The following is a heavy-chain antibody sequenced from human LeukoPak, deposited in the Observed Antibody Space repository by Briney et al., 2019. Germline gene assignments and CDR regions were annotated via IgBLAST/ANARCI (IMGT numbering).Heavy chain of an antibody. D-gene: IGHD3-10*01. CDR2: ISSSSSYI. CDR1: GFTFSSYS. V-gene: IGHV3-21*01. J-gene: IGHJ4*02. CDR3: ARDGGATMVRGVATYDS. Sequence: GGSLRLSCAASGFTFSSYSMNWVRQAPGKGLEWVSSISSSSSYIYYADSVKGRFTISRDNAKNSLYLQMNSLRAEDTAVYYCARDGGATMVRGVATYDSWGQGTLVTVSS.